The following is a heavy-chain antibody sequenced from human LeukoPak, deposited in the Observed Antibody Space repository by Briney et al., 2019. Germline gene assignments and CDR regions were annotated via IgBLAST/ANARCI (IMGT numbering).Heavy chain of an antibody. CDR1: GYTFTSYD. D-gene: IGHD3-22*01. Sequence: ASVKVSCKASGYTFTSYDINWVRQATGQGLEWMGWMHPNSGNTGYAQNFQGRVTMTRNTSISTAYMELNSLRAEDTAVYYCARGEGYYYDSSGYPGWGQGTLVTVSS. CDR2: MHPNSGNT. CDR3: ARGEGYYYDSSGYPG. J-gene: IGHJ4*02. V-gene: IGHV1-8*01.